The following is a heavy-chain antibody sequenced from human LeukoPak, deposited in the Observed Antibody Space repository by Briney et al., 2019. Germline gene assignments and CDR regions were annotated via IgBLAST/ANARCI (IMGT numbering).Heavy chain of an antibody. J-gene: IGHJ4*02. CDR1: GCSISSGDYY. Sequence: SQTLSLTCTVSGCSISSGDYYWSWIRQPPGKGLEWIGYIYYSGSTYYNPSLKSRITISVDTSKNQFSLKLSSVTAADTAVYYCAREKAVYGSGSYLFWGRGTLVTVSS. V-gene: IGHV4-30-4*01. CDR2: IYYSGST. CDR3: AREKAVYGSGSYLF. D-gene: IGHD3-10*01.